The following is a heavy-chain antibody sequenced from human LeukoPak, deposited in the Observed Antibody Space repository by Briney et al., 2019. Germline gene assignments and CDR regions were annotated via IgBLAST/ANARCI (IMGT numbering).Heavy chain of an antibody. Sequence: SDTLALTCAVSGYSISSCNWWCWIRQPPGKGLEWIGYIYYSGSTYYNPSLKSRVTMSVDTSKNQFSLKLSSVPAVDTAVYYCARVRGVFPYGYFDLWGRGTLDTVSP. CDR3: ARVRGVFPYGYFDL. J-gene: IGHJ2*01. V-gene: IGHV4-28*03. CDR2: IYYSGST. CDR1: GYSISSCNW. D-gene: IGHD3-10*01.